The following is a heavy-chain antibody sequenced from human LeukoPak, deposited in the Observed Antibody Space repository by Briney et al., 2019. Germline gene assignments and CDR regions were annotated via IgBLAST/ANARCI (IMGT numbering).Heavy chain of an antibody. CDR3: ARALASRTPFDY. J-gene: IGHJ4*02. D-gene: IGHD2-15*01. CDR2: SSSSSSYI. Sequence: GGSLRLSCAASRFTFSSYSMNWVRQAPGKGLEWVSSSSSSSSYIYYADSVKGRFTISRDNAKNSLYLQMNSLRAEDTAVYYCARALASRTPFDYWGQGTLVTVSS. V-gene: IGHV3-21*01. CDR1: RFTFSSYS.